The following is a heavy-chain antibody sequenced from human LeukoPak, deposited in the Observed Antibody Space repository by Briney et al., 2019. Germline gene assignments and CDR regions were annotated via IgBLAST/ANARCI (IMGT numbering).Heavy chain of an antibody. CDR2: IFPGDSDT. V-gene: IGHV5-51*01. D-gene: IGHD4-17*01. CDR3: ARRSPTVTYAFDI. J-gene: IGHJ3*02. Sequence: GESLKISCMGSGYSFASYWIGWVRQMPGKGLEWMGIIFPGDSDTRYSPSFQGQVTISADKSISTAYLQWSSLKASDTAMYYCARRSPTVTYAFDIWGQGTMVTVSS. CDR1: GYSFASYW.